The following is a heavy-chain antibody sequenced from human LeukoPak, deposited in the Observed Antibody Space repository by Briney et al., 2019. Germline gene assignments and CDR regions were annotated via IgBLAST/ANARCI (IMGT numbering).Heavy chain of an antibody. Sequence: SETLSLTCTVSGGSISSYYWSWIRQPPGKGLEWIGYIYYSGSTNYNPSLKSRVTISVDTSKNQFSLKLSSVTAADTAVYYCARHVIVGASGDYYYYKDVWGKGTTVTVSS. V-gene: IGHV4-59*08. CDR2: IYYSGST. CDR1: GGSISSYY. D-gene: IGHD1-26*01. CDR3: ARHVIVGASGDYYYYKDV. J-gene: IGHJ6*03.